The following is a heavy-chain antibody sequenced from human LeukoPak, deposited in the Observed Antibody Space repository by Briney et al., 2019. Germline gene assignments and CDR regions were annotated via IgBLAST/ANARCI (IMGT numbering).Heavy chain of an antibody. CDR2: INPNSGGT. J-gene: IGHJ4*02. CDR1: GYTFTGYY. Sequence: ASVKVSCKASGYTFTGYYMHWVRQAPGQGLEWMGWINPNSGGTNYAQKFQGRVTMTRDTSISTAYMELSRLRSDDTAVYYCARVGGYCSSTSCSVDFDYWGQGTLATVSS. V-gene: IGHV1-2*02. CDR3: ARVGGYCSSTSCSVDFDY. D-gene: IGHD2-2*01.